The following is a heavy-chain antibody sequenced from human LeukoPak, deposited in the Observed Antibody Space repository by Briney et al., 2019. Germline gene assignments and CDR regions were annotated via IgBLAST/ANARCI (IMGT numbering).Heavy chain of an antibody. D-gene: IGHD6-19*01. J-gene: IGHJ4*02. V-gene: IGHV4-38-2*02. CDR3: ARGQYSSGWYRTYYFDY. CDR1: GYSISSGYY. CDR2: INHSGST. Sequence: PSETLSLTCTVSGYSISSGYYWGWIRQPPGKGLEWIGEINHSGSTNYNPSLKSRVTISVDTSKNQFSLKLSSVTAADTAVYYCARGQYSSGWYRTYYFDYWGQGTLVTVSS.